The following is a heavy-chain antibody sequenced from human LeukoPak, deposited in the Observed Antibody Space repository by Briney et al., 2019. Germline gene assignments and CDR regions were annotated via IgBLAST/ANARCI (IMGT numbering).Heavy chain of an antibody. CDR1: GFTFSSYS. Sequence: TGGSLRLSCAASGFTFSSYSMNWVRQAPGKGLEWVSYISSGSSTIYYADSVKGRSTISRDNAKNSLYLQMNSLRAEDTALYYCAKGGGFAYWGQGTLVTVSS. V-gene: IGHV3-48*01. D-gene: IGHD3-3*01. J-gene: IGHJ4*02. CDR2: ISSGSSTI. CDR3: AKGGGFAY.